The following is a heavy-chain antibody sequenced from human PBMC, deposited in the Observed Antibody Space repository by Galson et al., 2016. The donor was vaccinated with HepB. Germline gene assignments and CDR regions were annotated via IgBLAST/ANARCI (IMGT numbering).Heavy chain of an antibody. CDR1: GFSISSYS. V-gene: IGHV3-23*01. CDR2: ISGDTTTT. Sequence: SLRLSCAASGFSISSYSFNWVRQAPGKGLEWVSSISGDTTTTYYADSVKGRFTISRDNSKNTFYLQMNSLRAEDTASYYCAKGGGSTWYISPHFVDPWGQGTLVTVSS. CDR3: AKGGGSTWYISPHFVDP. J-gene: IGHJ5*02. D-gene: IGHD6-13*01.